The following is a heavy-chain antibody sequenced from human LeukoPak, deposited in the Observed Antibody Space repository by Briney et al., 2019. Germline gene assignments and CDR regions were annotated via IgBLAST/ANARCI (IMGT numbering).Heavy chain of an antibody. CDR1: GYIFSSYG. J-gene: IGHJ5*02. V-gene: IGHV1-69*06. CDR2: IIPIFGTA. Sequence: RASVKVSCKASGYIFSSYGISWVRQAPGQGLEWMGGIIPIFGTANYAQKFQGRVTITADKSTSTAYMELSSLRSEDTAVYYCAREGDIVVVPAAIGNWFDPWGQGTLVTVSS. CDR3: AREGDIVVVPAAIGNWFDP. D-gene: IGHD2-2*02.